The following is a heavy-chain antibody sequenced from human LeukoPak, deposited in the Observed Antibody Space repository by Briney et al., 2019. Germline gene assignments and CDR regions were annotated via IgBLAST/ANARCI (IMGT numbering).Heavy chain of an antibody. J-gene: IGHJ4*02. CDR2: IIPIFGTA. V-gene: IGHV1-69*05. D-gene: IGHD3-22*01. CDR1: GSTLSSYA. CDR3: ARFSRDSSGYLDY. Sequence: SVKVSCKASGSTLSSYAIRSVRQAPGQGHEWMGGIIPIFGTANYAQKFQGRVTITTDESTSTAYMELSSLRSEDTAVYYCARFSRDSSGYLDYWGQGTLVTVSS.